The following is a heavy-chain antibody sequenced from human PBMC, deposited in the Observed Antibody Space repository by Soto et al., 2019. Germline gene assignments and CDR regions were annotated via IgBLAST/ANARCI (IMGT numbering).Heavy chain of an antibody. J-gene: IGHJ4*02. CDR2: ISAYNGNT. CDR3: ARYPRVVILTGYPPLDY. V-gene: IGHV1-18*01. Sequence: ASVNASCKASGYTFTRYGISWVRQSPGQGLEWMGWISAYNGNTNYAQKLQGRVTMTTDTSTSTAYMELRSLRSDDTAVYYCARYPRVVILTGYPPLDYWDKGPLVTVS. CDR1: GYTFTRYG. D-gene: IGHD3-9*01.